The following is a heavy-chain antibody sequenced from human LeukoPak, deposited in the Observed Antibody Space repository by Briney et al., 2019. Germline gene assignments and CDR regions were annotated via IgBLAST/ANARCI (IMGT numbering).Heavy chain of an antibody. V-gene: IGHV4-59*11. D-gene: IGHD5-18*01. Sequence: PSETLSLTCTVSGGSISTHYWSWIRQSPGKGLEWIGYVYYSGDSKYHSSLNSRVTISVDTSKNQFSLKLTSVTNADTAVYYCARDGHTYGYSDYWGQGTPVTVSS. CDR1: GGSISTHY. CDR3: ARDGHTYGYSDY. CDR2: VYYSGDS. J-gene: IGHJ4*02.